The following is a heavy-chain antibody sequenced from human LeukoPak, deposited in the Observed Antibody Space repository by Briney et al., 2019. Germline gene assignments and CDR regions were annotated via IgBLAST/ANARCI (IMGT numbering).Heavy chain of an antibody. J-gene: IGHJ4*02. D-gene: IGHD3-10*01. CDR3: AKALSWFGESPPDY. Sequence: RGGSLRLSCAASGFTFSSYAMSWVRQAPGKGLEWVSAISGSGSSTYYADSVKGRFTISRDNSKNTLYLQMNSLRAEDTAVYYCAKALSWFGESPPDYWGQGTLVTVSS. CDR1: GFTFSSYA. V-gene: IGHV3-23*01. CDR2: ISGSGSST.